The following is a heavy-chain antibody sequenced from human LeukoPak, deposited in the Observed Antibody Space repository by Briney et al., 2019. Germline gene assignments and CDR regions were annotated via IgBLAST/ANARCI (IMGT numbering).Heavy chain of an antibody. CDR1: GYTFTSYG. Sequence: ASVKVSCKASGYTFTSYGVSWVRQAPGQGLEWMGWISAYNGNTNYAQKLQGRVTMTTDTSTSTAYMELRSLRSDDTAVYYCARDQGSSNTAIIDYWGQGTLVTVSS. D-gene: IGHD5-18*01. CDR3: ARDQGSSNTAIIDY. J-gene: IGHJ4*02. V-gene: IGHV1-18*01. CDR2: ISAYNGNT.